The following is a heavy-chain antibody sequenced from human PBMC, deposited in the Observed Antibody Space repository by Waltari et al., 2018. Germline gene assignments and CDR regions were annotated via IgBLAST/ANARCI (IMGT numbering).Heavy chain of an antibody. J-gene: IGHJ4*02. CDR2: IYYSGST. CDR3: ASDWDSSGWYGMGYYDY. Sequence: HVQLQESGPGLVKPSETLSLTCTVSGGSISSYYWSWIRQPPGKGLEWIGYIYYSGSTTYNPFLNSRVTIAVDPSKHQFSLKLGYVTAADTAVYYCASDWDSSGWYGMGYYDYWGQGTLVTVSS. D-gene: IGHD6-19*01. CDR1: GGSISSYY. V-gene: IGHV4-59*01.